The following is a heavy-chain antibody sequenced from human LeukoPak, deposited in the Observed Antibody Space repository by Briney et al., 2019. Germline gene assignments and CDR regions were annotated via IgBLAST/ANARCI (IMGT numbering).Heavy chain of an antibody. V-gene: IGHV3-30-3*01. Sequence: GGSLRLSCAASGFTFSNYAMHWVRQGLVKGLESMAVVSHDGIQTYYADSVKGRFTISRDNSKSTLFLQMNSLRAEDTAVYYCARDGGGGYNQINFWGQGTLVTVSS. CDR1: GFTFSNYA. J-gene: IGHJ4*02. CDR2: VSHDGIQT. CDR3: ARDGGGGYNQINF. D-gene: IGHD5-24*01.